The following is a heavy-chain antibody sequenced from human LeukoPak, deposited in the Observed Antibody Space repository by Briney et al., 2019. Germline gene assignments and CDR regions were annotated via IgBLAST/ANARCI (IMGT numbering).Heavy chain of an antibody. CDR1: GYSISSGYY. Sequence: PSETLSLTRTVSGYSISSGYYWGWIRQPPGKGLEWIGSIYHSGSTYYNPSLKSRVTISVDTSKNQFSLKLSSVTAADTAVYYCVRDLWGPRGWVATIAFGYWGQGTLVTVSS. J-gene: IGHJ4*02. CDR2: IYHSGST. D-gene: IGHD5-12*01. CDR3: VRDLWGPRGWVATIAFGY. V-gene: IGHV4-38-2*02.